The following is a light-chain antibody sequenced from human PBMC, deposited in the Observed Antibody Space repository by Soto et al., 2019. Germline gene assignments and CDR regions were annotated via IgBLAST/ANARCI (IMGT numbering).Light chain of an antibody. V-gene: IGLV1-47*01. CDR2: RND. CDR3: EVLDAIMSAVV. CDR1: SSNIGSNY. J-gene: IGLJ2*01. Sequence: QSVLTQPPSASGTPGQRVTISCSGSSSNIGSNYVYWYQQLPGSAPKLLIYRNDQRPSGVPDRFSASKSGTAASLAISGLGSEDEADYQCEVLDAIMSAVVFGGGTKLTVL.